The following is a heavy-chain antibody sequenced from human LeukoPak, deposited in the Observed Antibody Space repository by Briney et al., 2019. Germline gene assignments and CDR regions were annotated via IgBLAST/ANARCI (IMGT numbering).Heavy chain of an antibody. D-gene: IGHD6-13*01. CDR1: GYTLTYYY. CDR3: ARDGTHSSTWPRVSWFDP. V-gene: IGHV1-46*01. J-gene: IGHJ5*02. CDR2: INPNGGTT. Sequence: GASVKVSCKASGYTLTYYYMHWVRQAPGQGLEWMGVINPNGGTTTYTQKFQGRVTMTRDTTTSTVYMELSSLRSEDTAVYYCARDGTHSSTWPRVSWFDPWGQGTLVIVSS.